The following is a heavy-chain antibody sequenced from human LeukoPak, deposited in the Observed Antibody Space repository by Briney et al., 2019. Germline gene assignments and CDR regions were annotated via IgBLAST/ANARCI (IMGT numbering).Heavy chain of an antibody. V-gene: IGHV4-34*01. Sequence: SETLSLTCAVYGGSFSGYYWSWIRQPPGKGLEWIGEINHSGSTNYNPSLKSRVTISVDTSKNQFSLKLSSVTAADTAVYYCARGGLGYCSSTSCRTPYFDYWGQETLVTVSS. CDR1: GGSFSGYY. CDR3: ARGGLGYCSSTSCRTPYFDY. CDR2: INHSGST. D-gene: IGHD2-2*01. J-gene: IGHJ4*02.